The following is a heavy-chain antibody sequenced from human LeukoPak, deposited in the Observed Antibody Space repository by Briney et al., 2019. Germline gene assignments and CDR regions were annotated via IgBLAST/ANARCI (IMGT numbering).Heavy chain of an antibody. Sequence: PSETLSLTCTVSGGSISSYYWSWIRQPXXXXXEWIGYIYYSGSTNYNPSLKSRVTISVDTSKNQFSLKLSSVTAADTAVYYCVRDDPVSGYYYWGQGTLVTVSS. CDR2: IYYSGST. CDR1: GGSISSYY. D-gene: IGHD3-22*01. J-gene: IGHJ4*02. CDR3: VRDDPVSGYYY. V-gene: IGHV4-59*01.